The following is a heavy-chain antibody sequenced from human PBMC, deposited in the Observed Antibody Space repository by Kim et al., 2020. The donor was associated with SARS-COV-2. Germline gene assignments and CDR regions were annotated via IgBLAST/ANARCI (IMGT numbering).Heavy chain of an antibody. J-gene: IGHJ6*02. CDR2: ISYDGSNK. Sequence: GGSLKLSCAASGFTFSSYAMHWVRQAPGKGLEWVAVISYDGSNKYYADSVKGRFTISRDNSKNTLYLQMNSLRAEDTAVYYCARDGPRGRGCSSTSCYPYYYYGMDVWGQGTTVTVSS. CDR1: GFTFSSYA. D-gene: IGHD2-2*01. CDR3: ARDGPRGRGCSSTSCYPYYYYGMDV. V-gene: IGHV3-30*04.